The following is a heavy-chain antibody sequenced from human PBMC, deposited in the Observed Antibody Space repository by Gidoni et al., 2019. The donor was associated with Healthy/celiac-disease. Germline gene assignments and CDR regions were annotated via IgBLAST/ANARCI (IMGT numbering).Heavy chain of an antibody. J-gene: IGHJ4*02. CDR3: ARVPFGELSGGFDY. Sequence: QVHLQESGPGLVQPSPTPSLTCTVSGGSISSGGYSWSWIRQHPGKGLEWIGYIYYSGSTYYNPSLKSRVTISVDTSKNQFSLKLSSVTAADTAVYYCARVPFGELSGGFDYWGQGTLVTVSS. V-gene: IGHV4-31*03. D-gene: IGHD3-10*01. CDR2: IYYSGST. CDR1: GGSISSGGYS.